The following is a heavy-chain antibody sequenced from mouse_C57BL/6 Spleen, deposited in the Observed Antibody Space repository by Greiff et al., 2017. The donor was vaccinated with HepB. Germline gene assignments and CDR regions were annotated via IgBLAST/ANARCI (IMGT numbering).Heavy chain of an antibody. CDR3: VYDNGSSPDY. CDR2: FYPGSGNT. J-gene: IGHJ2*01. D-gene: IGHD1-1*01. V-gene: IGHV1-66*01. Sequence: LQESGPELVKPGASVKISCKASGYSFTSYPIHWVKQMPGQGLEWIGWFYPGSGNTKYNEKFKGKATLTADTSSSTAYMQLSSLTSEDSAVYYCVYDNGSSPDYWGQGTTLTVSS. CDR1: GYSFTSYP.